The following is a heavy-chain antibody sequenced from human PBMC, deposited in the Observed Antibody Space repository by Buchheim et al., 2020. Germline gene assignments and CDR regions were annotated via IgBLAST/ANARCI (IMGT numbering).Heavy chain of an antibody. CDR2: ISSSGSTI. D-gene: IGHD3-22*01. CDR3: ARGPRNHYYDKSGLYHIDN. J-gene: IGHJ4*02. V-gene: IGHV3-48*03. CDR1: GFTFSSYE. Sequence: EVQLVESGGGLVQPGGSLRLSCAASGFTFSSYEMNWVRQAPGKGLEWVSYISSSGSTIYYADSVKGRFIMSRDNAKNTLYLQLDSLRPDDTAVYYCARGPRNHYYDKSGLYHIDNWGQGTL.